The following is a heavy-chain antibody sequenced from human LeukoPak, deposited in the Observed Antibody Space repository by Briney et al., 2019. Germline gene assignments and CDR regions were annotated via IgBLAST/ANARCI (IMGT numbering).Heavy chain of an antibody. V-gene: IGHV3-23*01. CDR1: GFTFSSYA. J-gene: IGHJ4*02. D-gene: IGHD3-10*01. Sequence: LGGSLRLSCAASGFTFSSYAMNWVRQAPGKGLEWVSGLRGNGGNQYYADSVKGRFTISRDNSKNTLFLQMNSLRAEDTAVYYCARDPNGSGPDFDCWGQGTLVTVSS. CDR2: LRGNGGNQ. CDR3: ARDPNGSGPDFDC.